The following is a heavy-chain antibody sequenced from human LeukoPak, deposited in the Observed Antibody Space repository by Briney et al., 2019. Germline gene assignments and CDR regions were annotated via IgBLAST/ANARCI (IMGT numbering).Heavy chain of an antibody. CDR3: ARDKSSPHAFDI. CDR2: IYSGGST. J-gene: IGHJ3*02. CDR1: GFTVSSNC. V-gene: IGHV3-53*01. Sequence: GGSLRLSCAASGFTVSSNCMSWVRQAPGKGLEWVSIIYSGGSTYYADSVKGRFTISRDNSKNTLYLQMNSLRAEDTAVYYCARDKSSPHAFDIWGQGTMVTVSS.